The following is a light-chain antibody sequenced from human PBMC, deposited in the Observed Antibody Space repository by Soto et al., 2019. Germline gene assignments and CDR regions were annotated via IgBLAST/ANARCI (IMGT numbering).Light chain of an antibody. CDR3: QQSYTKLT. CDR2: AAS. V-gene: IGKV1-39*01. J-gene: IGKJ1*01. CDR1: QNIGSY. Sequence: DIQMTQSPSSLSASVGDRVTITCRSSQNIGSYLDWYHQKPGKAPTVLISAASILHSGVPSRFSGSGSGTDFTLTINSLQPEDFATYYCQQSYTKLTFGQGTKLEI.